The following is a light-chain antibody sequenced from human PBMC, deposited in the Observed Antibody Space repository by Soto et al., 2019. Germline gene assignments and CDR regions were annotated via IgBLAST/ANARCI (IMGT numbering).Light chain of an antibody. J-gene: IGKJ1*01. Sequence: EIVLTQSPGTLSLSPGERATLSCRASQRVSSTYLAWYQQKRGQAPRLLIHGASNRATGIPDRFSGSGSGTDFTLTINRLEPEDFAVYYCQQYGGSPRTFGQGTKVDI. CDR3: QQYGGSPRT. V-gene: IGKV3-20*01. CDR1: QRVSSTY. CDR2: GAS.